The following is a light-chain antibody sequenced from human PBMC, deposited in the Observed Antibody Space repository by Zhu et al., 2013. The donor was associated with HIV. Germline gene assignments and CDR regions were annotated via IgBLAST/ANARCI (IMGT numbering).Light chain of an antibody. CDR3: QQRSNWPIT. J-gene: IGKJ5*01. V-gene: IGKV3-11*01. Sequence: IVLTQSPAALSLSPGERATLSCRASQSLSSYLAWYQQKPGQAPRLLIYDASHRATDIPARSSGSGSGTDFTLTISSLEPEDFAIYYCQQRSNWPITFGQGTRLEIK. CDR1: QSLSSY. CDR2: DAS.